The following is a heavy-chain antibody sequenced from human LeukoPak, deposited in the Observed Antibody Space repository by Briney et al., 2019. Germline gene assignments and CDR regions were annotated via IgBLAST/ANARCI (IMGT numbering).Heavy chain of an antibody. Sequence: GGSLKISCKGSGYSFTSYWIGWVRQMPGKGLEWMGIIYPGDSDTRYSPSFQGQVTISADKSISTAYLQWSSLKASDTAMYYCARHAIEEYYYDSSGYIDYWGQGTLVTVSS. CDR1: GYSFTSYW. J-gene: IGHJ4*02. CDR3: ARHAIEEYYYDSSGYIDY. CDR2: IYPGDSDT. D-gene: IGHD3-22*01. V-gene: IGHV5-51*01.